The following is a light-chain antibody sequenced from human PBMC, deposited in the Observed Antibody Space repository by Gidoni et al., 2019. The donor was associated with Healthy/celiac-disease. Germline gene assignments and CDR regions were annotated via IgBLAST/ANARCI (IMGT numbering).Light chain of an antibody. V-gene: IGLV3-21*02. CDR1: NIGSKS. J-gene: IGLJ2*01. CDR2: DDS. Sequence: SYVLTQPPSVSVAPGQTARITCGGNNIGSKSVNWYQQKPGQAPVLVVYDDSDRPSGSPERFSGSNSGNTATLTISRVEAGDEADYYCQVWDRSSDHVVFGGGTKLTVL. CDR3: QVWDRSSDHVV.